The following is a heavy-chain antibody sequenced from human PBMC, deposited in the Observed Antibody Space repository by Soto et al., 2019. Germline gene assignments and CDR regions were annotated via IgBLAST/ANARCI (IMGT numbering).Heavy chain of an antibody. CDR3: ARSEVPAAMGGWFDP. CDR2: ISPSWVSI. D-gene: IGHD2-2*01. CDR1: GFSLSSDG. V-gene: IGHV1-18*01. J-gene: IGHJ5*02. Sequence: QVQLVQSGAEVKKPGASVKVSCKTSGFSLSSDGINWVRRAPGQALEWLGWISPSWVSINYAQKFQGRVTLTTETSTSTAYMELRSLRSDDTAVYYCARSEVPAAMGGWFDPWGQGTLVTVSS.